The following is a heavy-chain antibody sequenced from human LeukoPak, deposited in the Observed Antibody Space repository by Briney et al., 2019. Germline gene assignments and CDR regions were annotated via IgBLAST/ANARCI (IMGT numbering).Heavy chain of an antibody. J-gene: IGHJ4*02. CDR2: IKQDGSEK. Sequence: GSLRLSCAASGFPFNSYWMSWVRQAPGKGLEWVANIKQDGSEKDYVDSVKGRFTISRDNVKNSLYLQMNSLRAEDTAVYYCARALGWLPENYWGQGTLVTVSS. CDR3: ARALGWLPENY. CDR1: GFPFNSYW. V-gene: IGHV3-7*01. D-gene: IGHD5-24*01.